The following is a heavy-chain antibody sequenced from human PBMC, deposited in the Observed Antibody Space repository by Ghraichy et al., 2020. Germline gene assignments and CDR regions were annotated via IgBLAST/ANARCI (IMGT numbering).Heavy chain of an antibody. J-gene: IGHJ4*02. CDR3: AKDRYGDYIVDY. V-gene: IGHV3-23*01. D-gene: IGHD4-17*01. CDR2: ISGSGDNT. Sequence: LSLTCAASGFTFSNYAMSWVRQAPGKGLEWVSAISGSGDNTYYADSVKGRFTISRDNSKNTLYLQMDSLRAEDTAVYYCAKDRYGDYIVDYWGQGTLVTVSS. CDR1: GFTFSNYA.